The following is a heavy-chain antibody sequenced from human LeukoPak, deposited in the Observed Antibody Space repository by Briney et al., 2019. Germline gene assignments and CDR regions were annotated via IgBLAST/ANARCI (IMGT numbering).Heavy chain of an antibody. CDR3: ARYSYDRSGYHYFFDY. Sequence: SETLSLTCAVYGGSFSGYCWSWIRQPPGKGLEWIGEINHSGSTNYNPSLKSRVTISIDTSKNQFSLKLSSVTAADTALYYCARYSYDRSGYHYFFDYWGQGTLVTVSS. D-gene: IGHD3-22*01. CDR1: GGSFSGYC. V-gene: IGHV4-34*01. CDR2: INHSGST. J-gene: IGHJ4*02.